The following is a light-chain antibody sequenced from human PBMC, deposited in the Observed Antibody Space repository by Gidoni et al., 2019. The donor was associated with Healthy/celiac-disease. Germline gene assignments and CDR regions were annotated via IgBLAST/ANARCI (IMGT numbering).Light chain of an antibody. CDR2: DVS. J-gene: IGLJ2*01. V-gene: IGLV2-14*01. CDR1: SSDVGGYNY. CDR3: SSYTSSSSSRV. Sequence: QSALTQPASVSGSPGQSIPISCTGTSSDVGGYNYVSWYQQHPGKAPKLMIYDVSNRPSGVSNRFSGSKSGNTASLTISGLQAEDEADYYCSSYTSSSSSRVFGGGTKLTVL.